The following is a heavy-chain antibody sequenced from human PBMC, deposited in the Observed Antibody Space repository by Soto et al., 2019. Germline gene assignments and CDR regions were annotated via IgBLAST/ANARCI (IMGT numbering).Heavy chain of an antibody. D-gene: IGHD3-10*01. V-gene: IGHV2-5*05. Sequence: QITLKESGPALVKPTQTLTLTCTFSGFSLSTSGEAVGWIRPPPGEALQWLALIYWDADNRYDPTLKTRLTIPNDTSQKQVVPTLTNLGPVGTATYYCAADVSASPAGWFGPWGQGSRVTVSS. CDR1: GFSLSTSGEA. J-gene: IGHJ5*02. CDR2: IYWDADN. CDR3: AADVSASPAGWFGP.